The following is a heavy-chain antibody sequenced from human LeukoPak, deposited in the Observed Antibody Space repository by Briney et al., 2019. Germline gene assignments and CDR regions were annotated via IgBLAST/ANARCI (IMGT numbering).Heavy chain of an antibody. CDR2: IYYSGST. V-gene: IGHV4-31*03. J-gene: IGHJ5*02. CDR3: ARGSAIWFDP. Sequence: MTSETLSLTCTVSGASISSGGYYWSWIRQHPGKGLEWIGYIYYSGSTYYNPSLKSRVTISVDKSESQFSLKVRSATAADTAVYYCARGSAIWFDPWGQGTLVTVSS. D-gene: IGHD2-2*01. CDR1: GASISSGGYY.